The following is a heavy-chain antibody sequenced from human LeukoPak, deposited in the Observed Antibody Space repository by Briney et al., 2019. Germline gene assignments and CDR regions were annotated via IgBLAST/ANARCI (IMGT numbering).Heavy chain of an antibody. CDR1: GGSISSGGYY. J-gene: IGHJ4*02. CDR3: ARLQGSRTATVDF. V-gene: IGHV4-31*03. CDR2: IFYNGAT. Sequence: PSETLSLTCTVSGGSISSGGYYWSWIRQLPGKGLEWIGYIFYNGATDYVPSLKSRVSISLDTSQSQFSLKLYSVTAADTAVYYCARLQGSRTATVDFWGQGTLGTVS. D-gene: IGHD1-26*01.